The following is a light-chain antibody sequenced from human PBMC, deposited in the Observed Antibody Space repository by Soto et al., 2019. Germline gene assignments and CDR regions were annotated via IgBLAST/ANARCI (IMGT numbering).Light chain of an antibody. CDR2: HAI. Sequence: EIVLTQSPGTLSLSPGERATLSCRASQSVSSSYLAWYQQKPGQAXRLLIYHAIARATGIPTRFSGSGSGTEFTLTISSLQSEDFAVYYCQQYNNWPPNTFVQGTRLEIK. J-gene: IGKJ5*01. V-gene: IGKV3-15*01. CDR3: QQYNNWPPNT. CDR1: QSVSSSY.